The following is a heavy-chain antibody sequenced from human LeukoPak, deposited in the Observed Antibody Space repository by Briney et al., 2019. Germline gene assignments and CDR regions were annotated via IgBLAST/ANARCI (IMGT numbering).Heavy chain of an antibody. D-gene: IGHD6-19*01. CDR2: INAGNGDT. CDR3: ARGSVEQWPYDY. CDR1: GYIFTDYA. V-gene: IGHV1-3*01. J-gene: IGHJ4*02. Sequence: EASVKVSCKASGYIFTDYATHWVRQAPGQRLEWMGWINAGNGDTKYSQKFEGRVTIISDTSASTAYMELSSLVFEDTAVYYYARGSVEQWPYDYWGQGTLVTVSS.